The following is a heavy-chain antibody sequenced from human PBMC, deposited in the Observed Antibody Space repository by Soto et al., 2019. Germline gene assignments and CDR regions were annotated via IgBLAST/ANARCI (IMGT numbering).Heavy chain of an antibody. J-gene: IGHJ4*02. CDR1: GFIFSSFG. CDR2: IWYDGSNT. CDR3: VRDLLGSGGHFDY. V-gene: IGHV3-33*01. D-gene: IGHD7-27*01. Sequence: GGSLRLSCAASGFIFSSFGMHWVRQAPGKGLEWVTHIWYDGSNTYYADSVKGRFTISRDNSRNTLYLQMNSLRAEDTAVYHCVRDLLGSGGHFDYWGQGTLVTVSS.